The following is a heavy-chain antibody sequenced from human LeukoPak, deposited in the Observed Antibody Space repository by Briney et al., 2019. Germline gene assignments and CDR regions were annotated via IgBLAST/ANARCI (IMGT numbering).Heavy chain of an antibody. V-gene: IGHV4-59*12. D-gene: IGHD3-22*01. CDR3: ARIDTSGYNGYSFDY. CDR2: IYYSGNT. J-gene: IGHJ4*02. CDR1: GGSISSYY. Sequence: SETLSLTCTVSGGSISSYYWSWIRQPPEKGLEFIGYIYYSGNTNYNPSLKSRVAISVDTSKNQFSLKLSSVTAADTAVYYCARIDTSGYNGYSFDYWGQGTLVTVSS.